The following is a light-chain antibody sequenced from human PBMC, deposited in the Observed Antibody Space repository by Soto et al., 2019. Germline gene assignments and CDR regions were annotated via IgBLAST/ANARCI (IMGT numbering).Light chain of an antibody. Sequence: EIVMTQSPATLSVSPGERATLSCRASQSVSSNLAWYQQKPRQAPRLLIYGASTRATGIPAWCSGSGSGKEFPLTISSLQYDDVAFYYCQQYNTWPCTFGPGTKVDIK. J-gene: IGKJ3*01. CDR1: QSVSSN. V-gene: IGKV3-15*01. CDR2: GAS. CDR3: QQYNTWPCT.